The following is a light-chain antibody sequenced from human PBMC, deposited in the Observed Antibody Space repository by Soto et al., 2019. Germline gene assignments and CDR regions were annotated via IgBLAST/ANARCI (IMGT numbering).Light chain of an antibody. CDR2: EVS. CDR3: SSYTSSSTLV. J-gene: IGLJ3*02. CDR1: SSDVGGYNY. Sequence: QSVLTQPASVSGSPGQSSTISCNGTSSDVGGYNYVSWYQQNPGKAPKLMIYEVSNRTSGVSNRFSGSKSGNTASLTISGLKAEAEADYYFSSYTSSSTLVFGGGTKLTVL. V-gene: IGLV2-14*01.